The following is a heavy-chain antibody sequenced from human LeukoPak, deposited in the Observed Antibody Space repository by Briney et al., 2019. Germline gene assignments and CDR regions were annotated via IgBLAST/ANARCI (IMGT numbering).Heavy chain of an antibody. J-gene: IGHJ1*01. D-gene: IGHD4-17*01. V-gene: IGHV3-15*01. CDR2: IKSKTDGGTT. Sequence: KPGGSLRLSCAASGFTLSNAWMSWIRQAPGKGLEWVGRIKSKTDGGTTDYAAPVKGRFTISRNDSKNTLSLQLNSLKTEDTAVYYCTTDDYGDYAGFQHWGQGTLVTVSS. CDR1: GFTLSNAW. CDR3: TTDDYGDYAGFQH.